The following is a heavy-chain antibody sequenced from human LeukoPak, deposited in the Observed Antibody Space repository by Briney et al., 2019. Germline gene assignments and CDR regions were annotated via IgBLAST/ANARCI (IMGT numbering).Heavy chain of an antibody. CDR2: ISGGAIST. V-gene: IGHV3-23*01. J-gene: IGHJ4*02. D-gene: IGHD3-22*01. Sequence: GGSLRLSCAASGLTFSSYAMSWVRQAPGKGLEWVSGISGGAISTYYADSVKGRFTISRDNSKNTLYLQMSSLRAEDTAAYYCAKSSSLVVITNFDYWGQGTLVTVSS. CDR1: GLTFSSYA. CDR3: AKSSSLVVITNFDY.